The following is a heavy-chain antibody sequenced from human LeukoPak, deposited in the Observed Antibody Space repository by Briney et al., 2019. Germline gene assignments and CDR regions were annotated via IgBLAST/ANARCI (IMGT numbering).Heavy chain of an antibody. Sequence: GSLRLSCTASGFTFGDYAMSWVRQAPGKGLEWVGFIRSKAYGGTTEYAASVKDRFTISRDDSKSIAYLQMNSLKTEDTAVYYCTRDRIASSIFGVVISPPDYWGQGTLVTVSS. V-gene: IGHV3-49*04. CDR3: TRDRIASSIFGVVISPPDY. CDR1: GFTFGDYA. J-gene: IGHJ4*02. CDR2: IRSKAYGGTT. D-gene: IGHD3-3*01.